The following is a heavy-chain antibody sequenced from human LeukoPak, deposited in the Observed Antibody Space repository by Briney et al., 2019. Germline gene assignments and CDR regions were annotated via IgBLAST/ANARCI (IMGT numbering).Heavy chain of an antibody. CDR1: GFTFSSHS. D-gene: IGHD2-8*01. CDR3: ARSMYDYYGMDV. Sequence: GGSLRLSCAASGFTFSSHSMNWVRQAPGKGLEWVSSFGTRSSSIYYADSVKGRFTISRDNARNSLYLQMNSLKAEDTAVYYCARSMYDYYGMDVWGQGTTVTVSS. V-gene: IGHV3-21*01. J-gene: IGHJ6*02. CDR2: FGTRSSSI.